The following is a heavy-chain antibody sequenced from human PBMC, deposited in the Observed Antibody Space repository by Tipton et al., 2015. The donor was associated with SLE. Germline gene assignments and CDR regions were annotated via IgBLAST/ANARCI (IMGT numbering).Heavy chain of an antibody. CDR1: GGSISSNY. J-gene: IGHJ4*02. CDR3: ARERDGPEDY. Sequence: TLSLTCSVSGGSISSNYWIWIRQPPGKGLGWIGYISYSGGTNYNPSLKSRVTISVDTSKNQFSMKLSSVTAADTAVYYCARERDGPEDYWGQGTLVTVSS. V-gene: IGHV4-59*12. D-gene: IGHD1-14*01. CDR2: ISYSGGT.